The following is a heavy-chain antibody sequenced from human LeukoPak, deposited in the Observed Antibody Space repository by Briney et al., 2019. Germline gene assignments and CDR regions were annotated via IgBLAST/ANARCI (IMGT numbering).Heavy chain of an antibody. CDR1: GVTFSSYW. D-gene: IGHD5-12*01. Sequence: GGSLRLSCADSGVTFSSYWMSWVRQAPGKGLEWVANIKQDGSEKYYVDSVEGRFTISRDNAKNSLYLQMNSLRAEDTAVYYCVRAIGGYASYWGQGTLVTVSS. CDR3: VRAIGGYASY. V-gene: IGHV3-7*01. J-gene: IGHJ4*02. CDR2: IKQDGSEK.